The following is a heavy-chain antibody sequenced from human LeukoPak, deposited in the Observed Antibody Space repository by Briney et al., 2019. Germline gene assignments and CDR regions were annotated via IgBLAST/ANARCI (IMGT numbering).Heavy chain of an antibody. J-gene: IGHJ4*02. CDR1: GFTFSDYY. CDR2: ISGSGGST. CDR3: AFGELYFDY. V-gene: IGHV3-23*01. D-gene: IGHD3-10*01. Sequence: GGSLRLSCAASGFTFSDYYMSWVRQAPGKGLEWVSAISGSGGSTYYADSVKGRFTISRDNSKNTLYLQMNSLRAEDTAVYYCAFGELYFDYWGQGTLVTVSS.